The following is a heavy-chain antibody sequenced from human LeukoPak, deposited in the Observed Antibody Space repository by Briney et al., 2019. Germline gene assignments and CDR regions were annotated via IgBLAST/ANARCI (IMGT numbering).Heavy chain of an antibody. Sequence: PGGSLRLSCAASGFTFSSYAMHWVRQAPGKGLEWVAVISYDGSNKYYADSVKGRFTISRDNSKNTLYLQMNSLRVEDTAVYYCARVGSSDWYGWGLGTLVTVSS. CDR2: ISYDGSNK. D-gene: IGHD6-19*01. J-gene: IGHJ4*02. V-gene: IGHV3-30*04. CDR3: ARVGSSDWYG. CDR1: GFTFSSYA.